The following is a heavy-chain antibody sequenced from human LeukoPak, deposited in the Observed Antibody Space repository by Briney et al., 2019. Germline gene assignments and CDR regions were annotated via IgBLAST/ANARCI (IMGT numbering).Heavy chain of an antibody. Sequence: GGSLRLSCAASGFTFSNYWMIWVRQAPGKGLEWVGNIKQDGSEKRYADSVRGRFSISRDNSKNSLYLQMDSLRSEDTAMYYCAKESGKFDYWGQGTLVVVSS. J-gene: IGHJ4*02. V-gene: IGHV3-7*05. CDR3: AKESGKFDY. CDR1: GFTFSNYW. CDR2: IKQDGSEK.